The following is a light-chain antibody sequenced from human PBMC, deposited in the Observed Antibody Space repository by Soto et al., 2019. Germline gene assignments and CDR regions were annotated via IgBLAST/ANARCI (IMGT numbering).Light chain of an antibody. CDR3: QTWGTGGV. CDR1: SGHSSYA. Sequence: QPVLTQSPSASASLGASVKLTCTLSSGHSSYAIAWHQQQPETGPRYLMKLNSDGIHSKGDGIPDRFSGSSSGAERYLTIPSLQAEDEADYYCQTWGTGGVFGGGTKVTVL. J-gene: IGLJ2*01. V-gene: IGLV4-69*01. CDR2: LNSDGIH.